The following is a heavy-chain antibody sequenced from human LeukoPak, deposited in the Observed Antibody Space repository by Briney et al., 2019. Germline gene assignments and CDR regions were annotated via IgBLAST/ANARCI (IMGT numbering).Heavy chain of an antibody. J-gene: IGHJ4*02. D-gene: IGHD3-16*01. CDR2: ISPYNNNA. CDR3: ARAVNWGRGYLDL. CDR1: GYIFTYKG. Sequence: ASVRVSCKTSGYIFTYKGIAWVRQAPGQGLEWMAWISPYNNNAQYAQNFQGRVTLTTDTSTTTVYMDLHNLRSNDTAIYYCARAVNWGRGYLDLWGQGSLVTVSS. V-gene: IGHV1-18*01.